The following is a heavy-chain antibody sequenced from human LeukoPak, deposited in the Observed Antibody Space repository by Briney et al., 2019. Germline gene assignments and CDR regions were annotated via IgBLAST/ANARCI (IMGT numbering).Heavy chain of an antibody. V-gene: IGHV3-49*04. CDR1: GFTFGDYA. CDR2: IRSKAYGGTT. CDR3: TRDFPGFCSSTSCYGLDY. Sequence: PGGSLRLSCAASGFTFGDYAMSWVRQAPGKGLEWVGFIRSKAYGGTTEYAASVKGRFTISRDDSKSIAYLQMNSLKTEDTAVYYCTRDFPGFCSSTSCYGLDYWGQGTLVTVSS. J-gene: IGHJ4*02. D-gene: IGHD2-2*01.